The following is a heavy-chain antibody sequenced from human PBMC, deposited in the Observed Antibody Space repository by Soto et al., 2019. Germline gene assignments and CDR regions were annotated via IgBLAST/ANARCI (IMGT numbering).Heavy chain of an antibody. CDR2: IYHSGST. CDR3: ARGHSSSPNWFDP. J-gene: IGHJ5*02. D-gene: IGHD6-13*01. Sequence: QVQLQESGPGLVKPSGTLSLTCAVSGGSISSSNWWSWVRQPPGKGLEWIGEIYHSGSTTSNPSLKSRGTISVDKSKNQCSLKLSSVTAADTAGYYWARGHSSSPNWFDPWGQGTLVTVSS. CDR1: GGSISSSNW. V-gene: IGHV4-4*02.